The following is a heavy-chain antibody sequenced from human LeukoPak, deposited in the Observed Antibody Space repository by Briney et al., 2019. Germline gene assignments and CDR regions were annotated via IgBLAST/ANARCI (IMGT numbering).Heavy chain of an antibody. V-gene: IGHV4-34*01. Sequence: SETLSLTCAVYGGSFSGYYWTWIRQAPGKGLEWIGEINPSGRISYNPSLKSRLAISVDASKNQFSLNLRSLTAADTAVYYCARGRQEVSMIVVVMTAVSYYLDVWGKGTTVTVS. J-gene: IGHJ6*03. CDR3: ARGRQEVSMIVVVMTAVSYYLDV. D-gene: IGHD3-22*01. CDR1: GGSFSGYY. CDR2: INPSGRI.